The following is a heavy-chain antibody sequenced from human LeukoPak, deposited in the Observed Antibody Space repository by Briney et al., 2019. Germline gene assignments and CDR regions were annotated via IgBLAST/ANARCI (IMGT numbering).Heavy chain of an antibody. V-gene: IGHV3-23*01. CDR2: ISPSGDIT. D-gene: IGHD3-10*01. J-gene: IGHJ4*02. Sequence: GGTLRLSCAASGFTFSNHGLNWVRQPPGKGLEWVSGISPSGDITYYPDSVKGRFTISRDNSKNTLYLEVISLTAEDTAVYYCAKDDAWLRFGEWSQGTLVTVSS. CDR1: GFTFSNHG. CDR3: AKDDAWLRFGE.